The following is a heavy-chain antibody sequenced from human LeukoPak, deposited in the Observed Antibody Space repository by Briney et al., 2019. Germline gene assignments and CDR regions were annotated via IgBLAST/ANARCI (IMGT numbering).Heavy chain of an antibody. Sequence: GTPSDTSCESGGSIFSLYWSWMRQRLGGRVEGSGYIYYTGGTNYNPSLKCRVNMFVAMSKHQFSLRLSSVTAADTSMYYCARHSAYSSSSPFDYGGQGTLVTVPS. D-gene: IGHD6-6*01. CDR3: ARHSAYSSSSPFDY. CDR1: GGSIFSLY. CDR2: IYYTGGT. J-gene: IGHJ4*02. V-gene: IGHV4-59*08.